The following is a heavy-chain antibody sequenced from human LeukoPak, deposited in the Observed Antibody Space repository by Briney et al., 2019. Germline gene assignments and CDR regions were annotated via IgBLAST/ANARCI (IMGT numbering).Heavy chain of an antibody. CDR1: GCTFSSYA. CDR2: IIPIFGTA. Sequence: SVKVSCKASGCTFSSYAISWVRQAPAQGVEWMGGIIPIFGTANYAQKFQGRVTITADESTSTAYMELSSLRSEDTAVYYCARETMVRGVLARWGQGTLVTVSS. V-gene: IGHV1-69*13. D-gene: IGHD3-10*01. J-gene: IGHJ4*02. CDR3: ARETMVRGVLAR.